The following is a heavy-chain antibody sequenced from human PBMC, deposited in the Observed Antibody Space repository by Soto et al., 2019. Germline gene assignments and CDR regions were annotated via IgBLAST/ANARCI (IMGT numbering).Heavy chain of an antibody. Sequence: QVQLVQSGAEVKKPGSSVKVSCKASGGTFSSYTISWVRQAPGQGLEWMGRIIPILGIANYAQKFQGRVTITADKSTSTAYMEMSSLRSEDTAVYYCAREGIVVVLAATEVGAFDIWGQGTMVTVSS. CDR1: GGTFSSYT. CDR2: IIPILGIA. V-gene: IGHV1-69*08. CDR3: AREGIVVVLAATEVGAFDI. D-gene: IGHD2-15*01. J-gene: IGHJ3*02.